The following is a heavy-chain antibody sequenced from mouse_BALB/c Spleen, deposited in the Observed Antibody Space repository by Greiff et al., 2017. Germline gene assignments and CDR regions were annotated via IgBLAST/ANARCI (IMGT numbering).Heavy chain of an antibody. D-gene: IGHD2-1*01. J-gene: IGHJ4*01. CDR2: IDPYDSAT. V-gene: IGHV1-52*01. CDR3: ARRRGNFLMDY. CDR1: GYTFTSYW. Sequence: QVQLQQPGAELVRPGASVKLSCKASGYTFTSYWMNWVKQRPEQGLEWIGRIDPYDSATHYNQKFKDKAILTVDKSSSTAYMQLSSLTSEDSAVYYCARRRGNFLMDYWGQGTSVTVSS.